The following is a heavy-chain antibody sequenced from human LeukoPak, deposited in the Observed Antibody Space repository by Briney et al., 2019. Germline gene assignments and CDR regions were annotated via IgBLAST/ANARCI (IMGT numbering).Heavy chain of an antibody. D-gene: IGHD3-22*01. V-gene: IGHV4-34*01. CDR1: GGSFSGYY. Sequence: SETLSLTCAVYGGSFSGYYWSWIRQPPGKGLEWIGEINHSGSTNYNPSLKSRVTISVDTSKNQFSLKLSSVTAADTAVYFCARAQRGKYDSSGYGVFDYWGQGTLVTVSS. J-gene: IGHJ4*02. CDR2: INHSGST. CDR3: ARAQRGKYDSSGYGVFDY.